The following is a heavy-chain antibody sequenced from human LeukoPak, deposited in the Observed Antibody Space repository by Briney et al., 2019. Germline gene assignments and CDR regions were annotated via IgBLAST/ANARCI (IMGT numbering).Heavy chain of an antibody. CDR2: IYYSGST. V-gene: IGHV4-59*08. CDR1: GDSISNYY. J-gene: IGHJ5*02. CDR3: ARRGYYGSGTYFYSWFDP. Sequence: SETLSLTCTVSGDSISNYYRSWIRQPPGKGLEWIGYIYYSGSTTYNPSLKSRVTISVDTSKNQFSLKLSSVTAADTAVYYCARRGYYGSGTYFYSWFDPWGQGTLVTVSS. D-gene: IGHD3-10*01.